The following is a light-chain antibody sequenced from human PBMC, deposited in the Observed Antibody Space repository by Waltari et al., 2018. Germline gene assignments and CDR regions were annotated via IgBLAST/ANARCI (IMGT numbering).Light chain of an antibody. J-gene: IGLJ1*01. Sequence: QSALTQPASVSESPGQSITISCTGTSSDIGAYKYVSWYQQHPGKAPKLIIYEVSNRPSGVSNRFSGSKSGNTASLSISGLQAEDEADYYCISFTSSVTYVFGTGTRVTVV. CDR3: ISFTSSVTYV. V-gene: IGLV2-14*01. CDR1: SSDIGAYKY. CDR2: EVS.